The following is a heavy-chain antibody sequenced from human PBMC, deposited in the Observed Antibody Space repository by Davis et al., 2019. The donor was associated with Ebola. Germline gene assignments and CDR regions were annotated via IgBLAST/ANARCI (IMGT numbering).Heavy chain of an antibody. J-gene: IGHJ6*02. Sequence: PSETLSLTCAVYGGSFSGYYWSWIRQPPGKGLEWIGEINHSGSTNYNPSLKSRVTISVDTSKNQFSLKLSSVTAADTAVYYCARGAARYSGYDFTYYYYGTDVWGQGTTVTVSS. V-gene: IGHV4-34*01. CDR2: INHSGST. D-gene: IGHD5-12*01. CDR1: GGSFSGYY. CDR3: ARGAARYSGYDFTYYYYGTDV.